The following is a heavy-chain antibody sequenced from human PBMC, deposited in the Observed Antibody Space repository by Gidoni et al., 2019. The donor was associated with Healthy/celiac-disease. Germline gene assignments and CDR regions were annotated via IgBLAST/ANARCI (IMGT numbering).Heavy chain of an antibody. Sequence: QVQLQESGPGLVQPSQTLSPTCPVSGCSISSGGYYWSWIRPHPGKGLEWIVYIYDSGSTDYNPSLKSRVTISVDTSKNQFSLKRSSVTAADTAVYYCAGSGVGRIQLWPGYWGQGTLVTVSS. CDR3: AGSGVGRIQLWPGY. J-gene: IGHJ4*02. CDR2: IYDSGST. D-gene: IGHD5-18*01. CDR1: GCSISSGGYY. V-gene: IGHV4-31*03.